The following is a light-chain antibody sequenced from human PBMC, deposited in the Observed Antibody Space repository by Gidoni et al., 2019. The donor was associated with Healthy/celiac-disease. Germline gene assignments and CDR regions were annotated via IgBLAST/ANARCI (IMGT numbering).Light chain of an antibody. V-gene: IGLV4-69*01. CDR3: QTWGTGIVV. CDR2: LNSDGRH. J-gene: IGLJ2*01. Sequence: QLVLTQSPSASASLGASAKLPCTLSSGHSSYAIAWHQQQPEKGPRYLMKLNSDGRHSKGDGIPNRFSGSSSGAERYLTISSLQSEDEAYYYCQTWGTGIVVFGGGTKLTVL. CDR1: SGHSSYA.